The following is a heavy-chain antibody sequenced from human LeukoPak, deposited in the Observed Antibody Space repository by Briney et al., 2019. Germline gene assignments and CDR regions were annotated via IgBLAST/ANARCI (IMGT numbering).Heavy chain of an antibody. V-gene: IGHV3-23*01. J-gene: IGHJ5*02. Sequence: GGSLRLSCAASGFTFSSYAMSWGRQAPGKGLEWVSAISGSGGSTYYADSVKGRFTISRDNSKNMLYLQMNSLRAEDTAVYYCAKEPGIAVAGYSYNWFDPWGQGTLVTVSS. CDR1: GFTFSSYA. CDR3: AKEPGIAVAGYSYNWFDP. D-gene: IGHD6-19*01. CDR2: ISGSGGST.